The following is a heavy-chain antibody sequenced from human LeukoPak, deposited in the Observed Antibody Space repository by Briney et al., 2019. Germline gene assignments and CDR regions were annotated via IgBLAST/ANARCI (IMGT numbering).Heavy chain of an antibody. Sequence: GGSLRLSCAASGFTFSSYAMHGVRQAPGKGLEWVTFIRYDGSHKNYADSVKGRFTISRDDSKNTLYLLMNSLRPEDTAVYYCAKDFYGGFGGYDSYFFDFWGQGTLVTVSS. CDR1: GFTFSSYA. J-gene: IGHJ4*02. D-gene: IGHD5-12*01. V-gene: IGHV3-30*02. CDR3: AKDFYGGFGGYDSYFFDF. CDR2: IRYDGSHK.